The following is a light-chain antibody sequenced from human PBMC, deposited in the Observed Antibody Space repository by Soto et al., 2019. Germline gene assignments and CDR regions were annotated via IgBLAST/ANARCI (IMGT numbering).Light chain of an antibody. Sequence: QSALTQPASVSGSPGQSITISCTGTSSDVGGYNYVSWYQQHPGKAPKLMIYDVTNRPSGVSNRFSGSKSGNTASLTISGFRVEDEADYYCSSYTSSSTLVVFGGGTKLTVL. V-gene: IGLV2-14*01. J-gene: IGLJ2*01. CDR3: SSYTSSSTLVV. CDR2: DVT. CDR1: SSDVGGYNY.